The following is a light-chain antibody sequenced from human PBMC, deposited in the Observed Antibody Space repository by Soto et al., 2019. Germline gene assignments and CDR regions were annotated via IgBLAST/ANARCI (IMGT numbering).Light chain of an antibody. CDR1: QSVKTF. CDR3: QQRSNWPPIT. CDR2: DAS. J-gene: IGKJ5*01. V-gene: IGKV3-11*01. Sequence: GFAQSPAPLSLSPGERATPSCRASQSVKTFLVWYQQRPGQPPRLLIHDASHRAAGIPTRFSGSGFGTDFTLTISSLEPEDAAVYYCQQRSNWPPITFGQGTRLEI.